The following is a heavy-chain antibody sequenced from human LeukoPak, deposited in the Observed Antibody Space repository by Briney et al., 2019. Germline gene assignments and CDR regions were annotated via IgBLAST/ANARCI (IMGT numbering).Heavy chain of an antibody. V-gene: IGHV1-8*01. D-gene: IGHD4-17*01. CDR2: MNPNSGNT. CDR3: ARGRTTVTYNWFDP. CDR1: GYTFTSYD. J-gene: IGHJ5*02. Sequence: ASVKVSCKASGYTFTSYDINWVRQAARQGLEWMGWMNPNSGNTGYAQKFQGRVTMTRNTSISTAYMELSSLRSEDTAVYYCARGRTTVTYNWFDPWGQGTLVTVSS.